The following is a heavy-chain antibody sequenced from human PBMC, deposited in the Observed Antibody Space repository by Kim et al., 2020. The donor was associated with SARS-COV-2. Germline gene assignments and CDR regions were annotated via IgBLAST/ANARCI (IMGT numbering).Heavy chain of an antibody. CDR1: GGSITSDGYY. CDR2: IYYTGST. V-gene: IGHV4-31*03. J-gene: IGHJ4*02. CDR3: AGTQRGYSGYDLMFEY. Sequence: SETLSLTCSVSGGSITSDGYYWSWIRQHPGKGLEWIGYIYYTGSTYYNPSVKSRVTVSVDTSKNQFSLKLTSVAAADTAVYYCAGTQRGYSGYDLMFEYWGQGTLVTVSS. D-gene: IGHD5-12*01.